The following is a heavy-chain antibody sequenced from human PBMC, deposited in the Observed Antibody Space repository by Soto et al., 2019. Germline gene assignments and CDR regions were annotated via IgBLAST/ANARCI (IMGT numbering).Heavy chain of an antibody. Sequence: LSLTCTVSGCSISSGDYYWSWIRQPPGKGLEWIGYIYYSGSTYYNPSLKSRVTISVDTSKNQFSLKLSSVTAADTAVYYCARMVRGVIVAYNWFDPWGQGTLVTVSS. CDR1: GCSISSGDYY. CDR2: IYYSGST. V-gene: IGHV4-30-4*01. D-gene: IGHD3-10*01. CDR3: ARMVRGVIVAYNWFDP. J-gene: IGHJ5*02.